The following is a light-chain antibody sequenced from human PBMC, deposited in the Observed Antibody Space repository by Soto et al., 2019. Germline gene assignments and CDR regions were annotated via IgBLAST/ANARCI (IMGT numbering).Light chain of an antibody. CDR1: QTISSW. CDR2: KAS. V-gene: IGKV1-5*03. Sequence: DIQMTQSPSTLSGSVGDRVTISFRASQTISSWLAWYQQKPGKAPKLLIYKASSLESGVPSRFSGSGSGTEFTLTISSLEPEDFAVYYCQQRSNWPITFGQGTRLAIK. J-gene: IGKJ5*01. CDR3: QQRSNWPIT.